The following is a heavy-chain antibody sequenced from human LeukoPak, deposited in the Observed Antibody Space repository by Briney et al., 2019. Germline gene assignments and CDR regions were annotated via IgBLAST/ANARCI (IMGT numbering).Heavy chain of an antibody. CDR2: IYPRDGST. CDR1: GYISTGDY. CDR3: ARDQEGFDY. V-gene: IGHV1-46*01. Sequence: ASVKVSCKASGYISTGDYIHWVRQAPGQGLEWMGMIYPRDGSTSYAQKFQGRVTVTRDTSTSTVHMELSGLRSEDTAVYYCARDQEGFDYWGQGTLVTVSS. J-gene: IGHJ4*02.